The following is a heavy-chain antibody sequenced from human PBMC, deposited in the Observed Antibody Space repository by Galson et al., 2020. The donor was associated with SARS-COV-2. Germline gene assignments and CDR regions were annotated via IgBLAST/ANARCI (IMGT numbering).Heavy chain of an antibody. D-gene: IGHD6-13*01. CDR1: GGSIGRGDYY. CDR2: VYSSGST. Sequence: SETLSLTCTVSGGSIGRGDYYWSWIRQPPGKGLEWIGYVYSSGSTYYNPSLLGRVSTSIDTSKNQFSLILESVTAADTAVYFCARASGNNSRANFDSWGQGTLVTVSS. CDR3: ARASGNNSRANFDS. J-gene: IGHJ4*02. V-gene: IGHV4-30-4*01.